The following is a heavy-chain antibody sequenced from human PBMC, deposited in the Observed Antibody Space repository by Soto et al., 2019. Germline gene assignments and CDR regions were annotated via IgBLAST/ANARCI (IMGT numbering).Heavy chain of an antibody. CDR1: GGTFSSYA. D-gene: IGHD2-21*02. CDR2: IIPIFGTA. J-gene: IGHJ3*02. CDR3: ARGGPLAYCGGDCRDAFDI. Sequence: GASVKVSCKASGGTFSSYAISWVRQAPGQGLEWMGGIIPIFGTANYAQKFQGRVTITADESTSTAYMELSSLRSEDTAVYYCARGGPLAYCGGDCRDAFDIWGQGTMVTVSS. V-gene: IGHV1-69*13.